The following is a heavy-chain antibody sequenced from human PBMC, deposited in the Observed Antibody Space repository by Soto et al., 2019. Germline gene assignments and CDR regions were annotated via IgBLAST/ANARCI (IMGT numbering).Heavy chain of an antibody. D-gene: IGHD3-22*01. J-gene: IGHJ4*02. CDR2: ISGSGGST. Sequence: PGGSLRLSCAASGFTFSSYAMSWVRQAPGKGLEWVSAISGSGGSTYCADSVKGRFTISRDNSKNTLYLQMNSLRAEDTAVYYCAMGYYDSSGYPMEFDYWGQGTLVTVSS. CDR3: AMGYYDSSGYPMEFDY. V-gene: IGHV3-23*01. CDR1: GFTFSSYA.